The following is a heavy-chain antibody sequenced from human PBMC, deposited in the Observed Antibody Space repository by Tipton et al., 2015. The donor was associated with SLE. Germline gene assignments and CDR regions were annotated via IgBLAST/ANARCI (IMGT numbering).Heavy chain of an antibody. J-gene: IGHJ4*02. CDR1: GGSISSHY. V-gene: IGHV4-31*03. D-gene: IGHD1-1*01. CDR3: ARDNGGYGDFDY. CDR2: IYYSGVT. Sequence: TLSLTCTVSGGSISSHYWNWIRQHPGKGLEWIGYIYYSGVTHYNPSLKSRVNISADTSNNQFSLKLISVTAADTAVYYCARDNGGYGDFDYWGQGTLVTVSS.